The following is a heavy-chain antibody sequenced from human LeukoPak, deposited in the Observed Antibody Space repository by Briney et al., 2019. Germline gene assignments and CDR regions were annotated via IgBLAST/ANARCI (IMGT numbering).Heavy chain of an antibody. CDR3: ARSYRYCSSTSCYAFDI. CDR2: IIPILGIA. D-gene: IGHD2-2*01. J-gene: IGHJ3*02. CDR1: GYTFTGYY. V-gene: IGHV1-69*02. Sequence: SVKVSCKASGYTFTGYYIHWVRQAPGQGLEWMGRIIPILGIANYAQKFQGRVTITADKSTSTAYMELSSLRSEDTAVYYCARSYRYCSSTSCYAFDIWGQGTMVTVSS.